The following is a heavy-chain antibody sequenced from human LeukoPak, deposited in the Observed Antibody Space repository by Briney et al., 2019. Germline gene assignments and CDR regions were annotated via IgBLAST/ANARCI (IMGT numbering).Heavy chain of an antibody. CDR1: GYSISSGYY. CDR3: AKHYMGSYDNRGLDY. Sequence: SETLSLTCTVSGYSISSGYYWGWIRQPPGKGLEWIGSIYHSGYTYYNPSVESRVTISVDTSKNQFSLKLSSVTAADTAVYYRAKHYMGSYDNRGLDYWGQGTLVTVSS. CDR2: IYHSGYT. V-gene: IGHV4-38-2*02. D-gene: IGHD3-10*01. J-gene: IGHJ4*02.